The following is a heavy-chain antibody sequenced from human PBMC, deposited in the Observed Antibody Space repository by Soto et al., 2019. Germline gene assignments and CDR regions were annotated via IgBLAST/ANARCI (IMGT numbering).Heavy chain of an antibody. CDR3: AREEYYDSSGPFSRGNWFDP. CDR2: IYYSGST. Sequence: PSETLSLTCTVSGGSISSYYWSWIRQPPGKGLEWIGYIYYSGSTNYNPSLKSRVTISVDTSKNQFSLKLSPVTAADTAVYYCAREEYYDSSGPFSRGNWFDPWGQGTLVTVS. J-gene: IGHJ5*02. CDR1: GGSISSYY. D-gene: IGHD3-22*01. V-gene: IGHV4-59*01.